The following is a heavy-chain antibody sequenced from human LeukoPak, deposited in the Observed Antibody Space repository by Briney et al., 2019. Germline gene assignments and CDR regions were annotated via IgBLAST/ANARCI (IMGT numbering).Heavy chain of an antibody. CDR1: GVSVSCGRYY. J-gene: IGHJ4*02. V-gene: IGHV4-61*01. CDR3: ARERSGSSWYYTAYYFYY. CDR2: IYRSGSN. D-gene: IGHD6-13*01. Sequence: SETLSLTCTVSGVSVSCGRYYWSWTRQPPGKGLGGFRYIYRSGSNNCNPSLKSRVTISVGTSKNQFSRKLSSVTAADTAVYYCARERSGSSWYYTAYYFYYWGQGTLVTVSS.